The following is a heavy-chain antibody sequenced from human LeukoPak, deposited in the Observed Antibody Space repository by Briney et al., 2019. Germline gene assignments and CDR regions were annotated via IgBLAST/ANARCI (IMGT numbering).Heavy chain of an antibody. CDR2: ISYDGSNK. CDR1: GFTFSSYA. J-gene: IGHJ4*02. CDR3: AKDQAASGSYHPVFDY. D-gene: IGHD1-26*01. Sequence: GGSLRLSCAASGFTFSSYAMSWVRQAPGKGLEWVAVISYDGSNKYYADSVKGRFTISRDNSKNSLYLQMNSLRAEDTAVYYCAKDQAASGSYHPVFDYWGQGTLVTVSS. V-gene: IGHV3-30*18.